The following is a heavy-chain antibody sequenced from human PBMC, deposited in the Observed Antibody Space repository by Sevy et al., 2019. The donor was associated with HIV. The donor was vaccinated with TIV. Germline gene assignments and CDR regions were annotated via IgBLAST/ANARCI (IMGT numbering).Heavy chain of an antibody. J-gene: IGHJ4*02. V-gene: IGHV3-30*01. D-gene: IGHD2-15*01. CDR3: ARLVGYCSGGRCSIIDF. CDR2: IKYDAREK. CDR1: GFGLSNHA. Sequence: GGSLRLSCAASGFGLSNHAMIWVRQAPGKGLEWVSGIKYDAREKDYADSVRGRFTISRDDSKNTLYLQMNSLTIEDTAVCYCARLVGYCSGGRCSIIDFWGQGTLVTVSS.